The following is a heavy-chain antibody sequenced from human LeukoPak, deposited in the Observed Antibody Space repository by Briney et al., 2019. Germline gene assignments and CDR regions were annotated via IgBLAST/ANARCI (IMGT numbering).Heavy chain of an antibody. D-gene: IGHD2-15*01. CDR2: IYHSGST. CDR3: ARDPNVVVAATYFDY. CDR1: GYSISSGYY. V-gene: IGHV4-38-2*02. J-gene: IGHJ4*02. Sequence: SETLSLTCTVSGYSISSGYYWGWIRQPPGQGLEWIGSIYHSGSTYYNPSLKSRVTISVDTSKNQFSLKLSSVTAADTAVYYCARDPNVVVAATYFDYWGQGTLVTVSS.